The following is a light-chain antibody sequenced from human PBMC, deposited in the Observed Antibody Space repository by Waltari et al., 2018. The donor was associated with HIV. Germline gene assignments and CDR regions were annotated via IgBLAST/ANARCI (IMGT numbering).Light chain of an antibody. CDR3: QQYNKWPCS. J-gene: IGKJ4*01. V-gene: IGKV4-1*01. CDR2: WAS. Sequence: DIVMTQSPDSLAVSLGARATVTCTSSRTVLYNRNYLAWYQQKPGQAPKVLIYWASTRAFGVPDRFSGSGSGTDFSLTISRVQADDVAIYYCQQYNKWPCSFGGGTKVEIK. CDR1: RTVLYNRNY.